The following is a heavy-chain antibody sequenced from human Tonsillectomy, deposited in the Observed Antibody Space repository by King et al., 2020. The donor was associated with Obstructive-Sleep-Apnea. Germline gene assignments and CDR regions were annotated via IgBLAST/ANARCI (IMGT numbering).Heavy chain of an antibody. J-gene: IGHJ3*02. CDR1: GGSFSEYY. Sequence: VQLQQWGAGLLKPSETLSLTCAVYGGSFSEYYWSWIRQPPGKGLEWSGEIYHSGSTKYNPSLKSLVTISVDTSKNQFSLKLSSVTAADTAVYYCAREEIIPGAFDIWGRGTMVTVSS. CDR3: AREEIIPGAFDI. D-gene: IGHD2-21*01. V-gene: IGHV4-34*01. CDR2: IYHSGST.